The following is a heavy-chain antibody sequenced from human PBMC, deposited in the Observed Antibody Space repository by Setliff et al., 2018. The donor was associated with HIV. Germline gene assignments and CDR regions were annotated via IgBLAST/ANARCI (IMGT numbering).Heavy chain of an antibody. V-gene: IGHV4-38-2*01. CDR2: IYHSGST. Sequence: SETLSLTCAVPGYSISSGYYWGWIRQPPGKGLEWIGSIYHSGSTYYNPSLKSRVTISVDTSKNQFSLKLSSVTAADTAVYYCARVINYYDSSPFDYWGQGTLVTVSS. CDR3: ARVINYYDSSPFDY. D-gene: IGHD3-22*01. CDR1: GYSISSGYY. J-gene: IGHJ4*02.